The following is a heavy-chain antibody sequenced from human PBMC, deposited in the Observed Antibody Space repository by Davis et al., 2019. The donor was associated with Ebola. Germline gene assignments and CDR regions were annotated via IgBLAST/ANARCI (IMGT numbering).Heavy chain of an antibody. CDR3: ARDGTTVTTPLRY. J-gene: IGHJ4*02. Sequence: GESLKISCAASGFTFSSYGMHWVRQAPGKGLEWVAVIWYDGSNKYYADSVKGRFTISRDNSKNTLYLQMNSLRAEDTAVYYCARDGTTVTTPLRYWGQGTLVTVSS. CDR2: IWYDGSNK. V-gene: IGHV3-33*01. CDR1: GFTFSSYG. D-gene: IGHD4-11*01.